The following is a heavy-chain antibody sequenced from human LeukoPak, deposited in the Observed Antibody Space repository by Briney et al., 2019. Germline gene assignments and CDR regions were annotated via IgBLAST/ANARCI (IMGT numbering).Heavy chain of an antibody. D-gene: IGHD5-18*01. Sequence: PGGSLRLSCAASGFTFSSYGMNWVRQAPGKGLEWVSYISSSGSTIYYADSVKGRFTISRDNAKNSLYLQMNSLRAEDTAVYYCARDHNSYGDRKPFDYWGQGTLVTVSS. J-gene: IGHJ4*02. CDR1: GFTFSSYG. CDR3: ARDHNSYGDRKPFDY. CDR2: ISSSGSTI. V-gene: IGHV3-48*03.